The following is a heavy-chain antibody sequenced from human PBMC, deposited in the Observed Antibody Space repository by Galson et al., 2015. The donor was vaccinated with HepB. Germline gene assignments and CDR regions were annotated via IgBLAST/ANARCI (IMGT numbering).Heavy chain of an antibody. J-gene: IGHJ6*03. CDR2: IWYDGSNK. CDR3: ARDGSSHYYYYYYYMDV. V-gene: IGHV3-33*01. Sequence: SLRLSCAASGFTFSSYGMHWVRQAPGKGLEWVAVIWYDGSNKYYADSVKGRFTISRDNSKNTLYLQMNSLRAEDTAVYYCARDGSSHYYYYYYYMDVWGKGTTVTVSS. D-gene: IGHD1-26*01. CDR1: GFTFSSYG.